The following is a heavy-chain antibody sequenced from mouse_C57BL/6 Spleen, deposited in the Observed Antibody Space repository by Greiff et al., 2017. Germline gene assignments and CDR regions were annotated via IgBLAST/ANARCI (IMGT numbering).Heavy chain of an antibody. CDR2: IYPRSGNT. Sequence: VQLQQSGAELARPGASVKLSCKASGYTFTSYGISWVKQRTGQGLEWIGEIYPRSGNTYYNEKFKGKATLTADKSSSTAYMELRSLTSEDSAVYVCARERDYYGSSYWYFDVWGTGTTVTVSS. V-gene: IGHV1-81*01. D-gene: IGHD1-1*01. CDR1: GYTFTSYG. CDR3: ARERDYYGSSYWYFDV. J-gene: IGHJ1*03.